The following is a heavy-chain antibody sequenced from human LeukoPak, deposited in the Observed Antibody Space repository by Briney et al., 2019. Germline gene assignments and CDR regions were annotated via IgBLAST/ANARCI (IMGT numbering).Heavy chain of an antibody. Sequence: GGSLRLSCAASGFTFSSYAMSWVRQAPGKGLEWVSAISGSGGSTYYADSVKGRLTISRDNSKNTLYLQMNSLRAEDTAVYYCAKTNSSGWHTIDYWGQGTLVTVSS. D-gene: IGHD6-19*01. CDR3: AKTNSSGWHTIDY. J-gene: IGHJ4*02. V-gene: IGHV3-23*01. CDR2: ISGSGGST. CDR1: GFTFSSYA.